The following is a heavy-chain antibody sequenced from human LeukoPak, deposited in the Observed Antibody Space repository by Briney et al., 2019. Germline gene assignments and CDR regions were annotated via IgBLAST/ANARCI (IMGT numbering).Heavy chain of an antibody. CDR3: ASSGSYRFDY. CDR2: IASDGSST. J-gene: IGHJ4*02. Sequence: GGSLRLSCAASGFTFSSYWMNWVRQAPGKGLVWVSRIASDGSSTTYADSVKGRFTISRDNAKNSLYLQMNSLRDEDTAVYYCASSGSYRFDYWGQGTLVTVSS. CDR1: GFTFSSYW. V-gene: IGHV3-74*01. D-gene: IGHD1-26*01.